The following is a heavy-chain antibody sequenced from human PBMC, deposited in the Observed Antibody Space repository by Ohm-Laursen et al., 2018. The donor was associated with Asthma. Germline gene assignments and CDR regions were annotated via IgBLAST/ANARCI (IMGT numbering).Heavy chain of an antibody. CDR2: ISGSGGST. D-gene: IGHD3-22*01. CDR1: GFTFSSDA. V-gene: IGHV3-23*01. Sequence: SLRLSCAAPGFTFSSDAMSWVRQAPGKGLEWVSAISGSGGSTYYADSVKGRFTISRDNSKNTLYLQMNSLRAEDSAVYYCAKEQVLTMIVVVSPFDYWGQGTLVTVSS. CDR3: AKEQVLTMIVVVSPFDY. J-gene: IGHJ4*02.